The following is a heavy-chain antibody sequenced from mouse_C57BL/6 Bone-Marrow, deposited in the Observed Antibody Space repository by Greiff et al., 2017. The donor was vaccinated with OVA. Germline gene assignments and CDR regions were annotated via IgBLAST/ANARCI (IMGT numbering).Heavy chain of an antibody. CDR3: AGQGFITTTGAWFAY. D-gene: IGHD1-1*01. J-gene: IGHJ3*01. Sequence: EVKLVESGGDLVKPGGSLKLSCAASGFTFSSYGMSWVRQTPDKRLEWVATISSGGSYTYYPDSVKGRFTISRDNAKNTLYLQMSSLKSEDTAMYYCAGQGFITTTGAWFAYWGQGTLVTVSA. V-gene: IGHV5-6*01. CDR2: ISSGGSYT. CDR1: GFTFSSYG.